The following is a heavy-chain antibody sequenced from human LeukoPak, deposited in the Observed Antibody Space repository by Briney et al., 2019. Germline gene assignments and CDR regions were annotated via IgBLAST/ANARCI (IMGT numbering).Heavy chain of an antibody. D-gene: IGHD3-22*01. V-gene: IGHV4-61*02. Sequence: PSQTLSLTCTVSGGSISSGSYYWSWIRQPAGKGLEWIGRIYTSGSTNYNPSLKSRVTISVDTSKNQFSLKLSSVTAADTAVYYCASYDSSDPDAFDIWGQGTMVTVSS. CDR1: GGSISSGSYY. J-gene: IGHJ3*02. CDR2: IYTSGST. CDR3: ASYDSSDPDAFDI.